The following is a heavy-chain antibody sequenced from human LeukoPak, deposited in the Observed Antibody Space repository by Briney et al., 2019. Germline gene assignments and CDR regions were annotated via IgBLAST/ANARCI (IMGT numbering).Heavy chain of an antibody. D-gene: IGHD5-12*01. Sequence: SETLSLTCTVSGGSISSYYWSWIRQPAGKGLESIGHISTSGSTNYNPSLKSRVTMSVDTSKNQFSLKLSSVTAADTAVYYCAREIVDIVATTPSYYMDVWGKGTTVTISS. CDR1: GGSISSYY. V-gene: IGHV4-4*07. CDR3: AREIVDIVATTPSYYMDV. J-gene: IGHJ6*03. CDR2: ISTSGST.